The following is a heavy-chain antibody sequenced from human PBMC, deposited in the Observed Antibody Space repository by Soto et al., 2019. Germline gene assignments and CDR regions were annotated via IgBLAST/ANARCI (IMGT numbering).Heavy chain of an antibody. D-gene: IGHD3-22*01. CDR2: INPNSGGT. J-gene: IGHJ3*02. CDR1: GYTFTGYY. CDR3: ARDLRSGYYNGAFDI. Sequence: ASVKVSCKASGYTFTGYYMHWVRQAPGQGLEWMGWINPNSGGTNYAQKFQGWVTMTRETSISTAYMELSRLRSDDTAVYYCARDLRSGYYNGAFDIWGQGTMVTVSS. V-gene: IGHV1-2*04.